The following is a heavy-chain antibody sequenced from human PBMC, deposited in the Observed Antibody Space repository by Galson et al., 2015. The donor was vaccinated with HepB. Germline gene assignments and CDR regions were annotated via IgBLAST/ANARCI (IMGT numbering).Heavy chain of an antibody. D-gene: IGHD5-12*01. J-gene: IGHJ4*02. CDR1: GGTFSSYA. CDR3: ARDDVRVGGYSGYDYGY. Sequence: SVKVSCKASGGTFSSYAISWVRQAPGQGLEWMGGIIPIFGIANYAQKFQGRVTITADKSTSTAYMELSSLRSEDTAVYYCARDDVRVGGYSGYDYGYWGQGTLVTVSS. CDR2: IIPIFGIA. V-gene: IGHV1-69*10.